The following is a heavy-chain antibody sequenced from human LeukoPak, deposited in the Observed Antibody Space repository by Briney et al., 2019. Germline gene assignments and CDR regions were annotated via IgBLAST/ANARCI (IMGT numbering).Heavy chain of an antibody. CDR3: ARGRRCSSSWLLYYFDY. CDR1: GFTFSSYS. D-gene: IGHD6-13*01. J-gene: IGHJ4*02. V-gene: IGHV3-48*01. Sequence: GGSLRLSCAASGFTFSSYSMNWVRQAPGKGLEWISYISSSSNTIKYADSVKGRLTISRDNAKNSLFLQMNSLRAEDTAVYYCARGRRCSSSWLLYYFDYWGQGTLVTVSS. CDR2: ISSSSNTI.